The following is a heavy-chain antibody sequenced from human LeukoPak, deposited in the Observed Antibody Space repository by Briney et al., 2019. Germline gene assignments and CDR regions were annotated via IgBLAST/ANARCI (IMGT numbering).Heavy chain of an antibody. CDR2: INPNSGGT. CDR1: GYAFTGYY. Sequence: GASVKVSCKASGYAFTGYYMHWVRQAPGQGLEWMGWINPNSGGTNYAQKFQGRVTMTRDTSISTAYMELSRLRSDDTAVYYCARDLTMVREFPGDYWGQGTLVTVSS. V-gene: IGHV1-2*02. J-gene: IGHJ4*02. D-gene: IGHD3-10*01. CDR3: ARDLTMVREFPGDY.